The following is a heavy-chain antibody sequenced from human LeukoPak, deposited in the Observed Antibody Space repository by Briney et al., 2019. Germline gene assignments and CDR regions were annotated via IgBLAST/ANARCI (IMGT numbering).Heavy chain of an antibody. V-gene: IGHV3-49*03. CDR3: TSQTPTMVWYFDY. Sequence: GGSLRLSCTASGFTFGDYAMSWFRQAPGKGLEWVGFIRSKAYGGTTEYAASVKGRFTISRDDSKSIAYLQMNSLKTEDTAVYYCTSQTPTMVWYFDYWGQGTLVTVSS. CDR1: GFTFGDYA. CDR2: IRSKAYGGTT. D-gene: IGHD3-10*01. J-gene: IGHJ4*02.